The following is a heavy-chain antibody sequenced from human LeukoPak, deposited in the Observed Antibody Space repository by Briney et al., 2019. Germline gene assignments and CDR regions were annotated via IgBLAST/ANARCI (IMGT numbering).Heavy chain of an antibody. D-gene: IGHD3-3*01. J-gene: IGHJ4*02. CDR3: ARAPRRAFTIFGVVTPYYFDY. CDR2: MNPNSGNT. CDR1: GYTFTSYD. Sequence: ASVKVSCKASGYTFTSYDINWVRQATGQGLEWMGWMNPNSGNTGYAQKFQGRVTMTRNTSISTAYMELSSLRSEDTAVYYCARAPRRAFTIFGVVTPYYFDYWGQGTLVTVSS. V-gene: IGHV1-8*01.